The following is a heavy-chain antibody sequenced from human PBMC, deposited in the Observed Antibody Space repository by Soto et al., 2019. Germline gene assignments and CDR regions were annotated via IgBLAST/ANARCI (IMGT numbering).Heavy chain of an antibody. D-gene: IGHD6-13*01. J-gene: IGHJ5*02. Sequence: QVQLVQAGAEVKKPGSSVKVSCKASGGTFSSYAISWVRQAPGQGLEWMGGIIPIFGTANYAQKFQGRVTITADESTSTAYMELSSLRSEDWAVYYCARDGQQLVGYGWFDPWGQGTLVTVSS. CDR3: ARDGQQLVGYGWFDP. V-gene: IGHV1-69*12. CDR1: GGTFSSYA. CDR2: IIPIFGTA.